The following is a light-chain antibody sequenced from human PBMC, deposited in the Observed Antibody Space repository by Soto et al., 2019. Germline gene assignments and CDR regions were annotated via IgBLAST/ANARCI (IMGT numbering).Light chain of an antibody. Sequence: EIVLTQSPGTLSLSPGERATLSCRASQSVSSSYLAWYQQKPGQAPRLLIYGASSRATGIPDRFSGSGSGTDFTLTISRLEPEDFAVDYCQQYGSSPPAFTFGPGTKVDIK. J-gene: IGKJ3*01. CDR1: QSVSSSY. CDR2: GAS. CDR3: QQYGSSPPAFT. V-gene: IGKV3-20*01.